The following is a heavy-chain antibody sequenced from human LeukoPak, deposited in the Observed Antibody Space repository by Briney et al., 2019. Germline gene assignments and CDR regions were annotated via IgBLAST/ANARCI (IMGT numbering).Heavy chain of an antibody. V-gene: IGHV4-59*01. Sequence: SENLSLNCTVSGGTISSYYWSWLRKPPGKGLKGIGYIYYSGSINYNPSLKSRVTISVDTSKNQFSLKLSSVTAADTAVYYCARAGATHYYYYMDVWGKGTTVTVSS. CDR3: ARAGATHYYYYMDV. CDR2: IYYSGSI. CDR1: GGTISSYY. J-gene: IGHJ6*03.